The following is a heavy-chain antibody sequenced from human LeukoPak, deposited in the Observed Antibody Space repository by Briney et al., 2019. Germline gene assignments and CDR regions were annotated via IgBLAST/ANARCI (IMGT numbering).Heavy chain of an antibody. J-gene: IGHJ3*02. CDR2: ISSSSSYI. D-gene: IGHD3-22*01. CDR1: GFTFSSYS. CDR3: ARDFEHKWLKTDAFDI. V-gene: IGHV3-21*01. Sequence: GGSLRLSCAASGFTFSSYSMNWVRQAPGKGLEWVSSISSSSSYIYYADSVKGRFTISRDNAKNSLYLQMNSLRAEDTAVYYCARDFEHKWLKTDAFDIWGQGTMVTVSS.